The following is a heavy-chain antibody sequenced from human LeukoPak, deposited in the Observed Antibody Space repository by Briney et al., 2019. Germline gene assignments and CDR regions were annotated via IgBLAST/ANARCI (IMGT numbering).Heavy chain of an antibody. CDR3: ARDRYLSQRYFDY. CDR2: IIPIFGTA. V-gene: IGHV1-69*13. CDR1: GYTFTSYY. J-gene: IGHJ4*02. D-gene: IGHD1-1*01. Sequence: SVKVSCKASGYTFTSYYMHWVRQAPGQGLEWMGGIIPIFGTAKYAQNLQGRVTITADESTSIAYMELSSLRSEDTAVYYCARDRYLSQRYFDYWGQGTLVTVSS.